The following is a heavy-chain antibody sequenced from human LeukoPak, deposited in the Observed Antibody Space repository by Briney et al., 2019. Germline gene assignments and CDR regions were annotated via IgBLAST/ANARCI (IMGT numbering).Heavy chain of an antibody. CDR2: ISGSDGST. Sequence: GGSLRLSCAASGFTFSSYAMSWVRQAPGKGLEWVSAISGSDGSTYYADSVKGRFTISRDNSKNTLYLQMNSLRAEDTAVYYCAIYGSGSYGMAHFDYWGQGTLVTVSS. J-gene: IGHJ4*02. D-gene: IGHD3-10*01. CDR1: GFTFSSYA. CDR3: AIYGSGSYGMAHFDY. V-gene: IGHV3-23*01.